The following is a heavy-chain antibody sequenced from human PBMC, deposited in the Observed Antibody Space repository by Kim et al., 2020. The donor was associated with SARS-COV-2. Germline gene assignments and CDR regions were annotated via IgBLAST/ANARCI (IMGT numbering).Heavy chain of an antibody. CDR2: ISWDAGVA. CDR3: ARASGVVLGRWYYFDY. CDR1: GFNFGDYT. Sequence: GGSLRLSCAVSGFNFGDYTMHWVRHAPGKGLEWVSTISWDAGVAHYADSFKARFTISRDNSKSSLYLHMDSLRAEDTAFYYCARASGVVLGRWYYFDYWGQGALVTVSS. V-gene: IGHV3-43*01. D-gene: IGHD2-2*01. J-gene: IGHJ4*02.